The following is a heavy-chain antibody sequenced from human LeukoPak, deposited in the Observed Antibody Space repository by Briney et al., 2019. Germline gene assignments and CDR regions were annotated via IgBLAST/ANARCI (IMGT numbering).Heavy chain of an antibody. D-gene: IGHD3-10*01. V-gene: IGHV4-4*07. CDR1: GGSISSYY. CDR2: IYTSGST. CDR3: ARDGPVWFGELSPWIDP. J-gene: IGHJ5*02. Sequence: SETLSLTCTVSGGSISSYYWSWIRQPAGKGLEWIGRIYTSGSTNYNPSLKSRVTMSVDTSKNQFSLKLSSVTAADTAVYYCARDGPVWFGELSPWIDPWGQGTLVTVSS.